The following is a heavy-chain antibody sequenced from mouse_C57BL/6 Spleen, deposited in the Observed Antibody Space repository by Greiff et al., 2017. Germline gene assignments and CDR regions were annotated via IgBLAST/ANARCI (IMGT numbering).Heavy chain of an antibody. CDR1: GYTFTSYW. D-gene: IGHD1-1*01. CDR3: AREIYYGTLDY. CDR2: IDPSDSYT. Sequence: QVQLQQPGAELVRPGTSVKLSCKASGYTFTSYWMHWVKQRPGQGLEWIGVIDPSDSYTNYNQKFKGKATVTVDTSSSTAYMQLSSLTSEYSAVYYWAREIYYGTLDYSGQGTTLTVSS. V-gene: IGHV1-59*01. J-gene: IGHJ2*01.